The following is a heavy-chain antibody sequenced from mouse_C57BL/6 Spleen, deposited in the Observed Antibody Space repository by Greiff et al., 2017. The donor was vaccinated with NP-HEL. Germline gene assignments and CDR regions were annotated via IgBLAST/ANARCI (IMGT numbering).Heavy chain of an antibody. Sequence: VHLVESGPGLVQPSQSLSITCTVSGFSLTSYGVHWVRQSPGKGLEWLGVIWSGGSTDYNAAFISRLSISKDNSKSQVFFKMNSLQADDTAIYYCARSVVTTNYAMDYWGQGTSVTVSS. J-gene: IGHJ4*01. D-gene: IGHD2-2*01. V-gene: IGHV2-2*01. CDR1: GFSLTSYG. CDR3: ARSVVTTNYAMDY. CDR2: IWSGGST.